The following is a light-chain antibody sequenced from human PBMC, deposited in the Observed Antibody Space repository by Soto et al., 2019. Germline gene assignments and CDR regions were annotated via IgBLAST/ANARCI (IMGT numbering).Light chain of an antibody. Sequence: EIVMTQSPATLSVSPGERATLSCRASQSVSSNLAWYQQKPGQAPRLLMYGASTRATGIPDRFSGSGSGTEFTLTFSSLQSGDFAVYYCQQHNNWPTWTFGQGTKVEIK. J-gene: IGKJ1*01. CDR1: QSVSSN. CDR3: QQHNNWPTWT. CDR2: GAS. V-gene: IGKV3-15*01.